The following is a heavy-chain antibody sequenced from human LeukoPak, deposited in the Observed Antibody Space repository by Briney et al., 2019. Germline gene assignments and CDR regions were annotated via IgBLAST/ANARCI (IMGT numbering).Heavy chain of an antibody. CDR3: ARSLRRGYGLDY. V-gene: IGHV3-30*03. CDR1: GFTFSSYG. CDR2: ISYDGSNK. D-gene: IGHD3-10*01. J-gene: IGHJ4*02. Sequence: GGSLRLSCAASGFTFSSYGMHWVRRAPGKGLEWVAVISYDGSNKYYADSVKGRFTISRDNSKNTLYLQMNSLRAEDTAVYYCARSLRRGYGLDYWGQGTLVTVSS.